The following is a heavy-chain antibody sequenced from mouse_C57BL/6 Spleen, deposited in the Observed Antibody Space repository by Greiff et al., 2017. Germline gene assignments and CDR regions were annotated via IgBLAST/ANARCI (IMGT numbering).Heavy chain of an antibody. CDR2: IWSGGST. CDR3: AGWLAY. V-gene: IGHV2-2*01. J-gene: IGHJ3*01. Sequence: VQVVESGPGLVQPSQSLSITCTVSGFSLTSYGVHWVRQSPGKGLEWLGVIWSGGSTDYTAAFISRLSISKNNSKSQVFVKMNSLQADNTAIYYCAGWLAYWGQGTLVTVSA. CDR1: GFSLTSYG.